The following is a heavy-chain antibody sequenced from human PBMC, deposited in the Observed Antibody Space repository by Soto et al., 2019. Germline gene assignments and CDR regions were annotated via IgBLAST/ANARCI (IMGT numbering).Heavy chain of an antibody. V-gene: IGHV3-7*03. CDR1: GFTFSSYW. Sequence: EVQLVESGGGLVQPGGSLRLSCAASGFTFSSYWMSWVRQAPGKGLEWVANIKQYGSEKYYVDSVKGRFTISRDNAKNSLYLQMNSLRAEDTAVYYCARGVRVRYFDWRGSHVDYWGQGTLVTVSS. CDR3: ARGVRVRYFDWRGSHVDY. CDR2: IKQYGSEK. J-gene: IGHJ4*02. D-gene: IGHD3-9*01.